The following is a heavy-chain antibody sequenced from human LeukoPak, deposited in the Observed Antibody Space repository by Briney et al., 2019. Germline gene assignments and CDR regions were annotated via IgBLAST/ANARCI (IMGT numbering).Heavy chain of an antibody. Sequence: ASETLSLTCTVSGGSISSYYWSWIRQPPGKGLEWIGEINHSGSTNYNPSLKSRVTISVDTSKNQFSLKLSSVTAADTAVYYCARLSLGDIWGQGTMVTVSS. J-gene: IGHJ3*02. V-gene: IGHV4-34*01. CDR2: INHSGST. CDR3: ARLSLGDI. D-gene: IGHD7-27*01. CDR1: GGSISSYY.